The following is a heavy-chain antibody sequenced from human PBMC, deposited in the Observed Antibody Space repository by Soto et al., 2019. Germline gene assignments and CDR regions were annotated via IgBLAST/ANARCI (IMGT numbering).Heavy chain of an antibody. Sequence: SETLSLTCTVSGGSVSSGGYYWSWIRQHPGKGLEWIGYIYYNGRTYYNPSLETRVTISVDTSKNQFSLKLTSVTAADTAVYFCARVGTGYDEGSDYWGQGTLVTVSS. D-gene: IGHD5-12*01. CDR1: GGSVSSGGYY. J-gene: IGHJ4*02. V-gene: IGHV4-31*03. CDR3: ARVGTGYDEGSDY. CDR2: IYYNGRT.